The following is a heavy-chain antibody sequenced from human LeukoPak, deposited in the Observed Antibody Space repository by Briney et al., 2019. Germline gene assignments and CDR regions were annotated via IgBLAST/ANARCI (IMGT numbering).Heavy chain of an antibody. Sequence: SVKVSCKASGGTFSSYAISWVRQAPGQGLEWMGGIIPIFGTANYAQKFQGRVTITADKSTSTAYMELSSLRSEDTAVYYCAREKGGMYSGNYYGVAYFDFWGQGTLVTVSS. CDR2: IIPIFGTA. CDR3: AREKGGMYSGNYYGVAYFDF. D-gene: IGHD1-26*01. CDR1: GGTFSSYA. J-gene: IGHJ4*02. V-gene: IGHV1-69*06.